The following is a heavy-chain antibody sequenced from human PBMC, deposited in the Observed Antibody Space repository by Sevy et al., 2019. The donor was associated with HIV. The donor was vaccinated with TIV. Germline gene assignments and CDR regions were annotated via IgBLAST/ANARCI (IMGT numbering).Heavy chain of an antibody. CDR1: GFTFSSYW. D-gene: IGHD6-25*01. CDR3: ARALAAAASY. Sequence: GGSLRLSCAASGFTFSSYWMNWVRQAPGKGLEWVANIKQDGSEKYYVDSVKGRFTISRDNAKNSIHQQMNSLRAEDTAVYYCARALAAAASYWGQGTLVTVSS. V-gene: IGHV3-7*01. CDR2: IKQDGSEK. J-gene: IGHJ4*02.